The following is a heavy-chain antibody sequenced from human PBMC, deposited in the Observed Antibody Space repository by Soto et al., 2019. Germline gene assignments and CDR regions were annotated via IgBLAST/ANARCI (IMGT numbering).Heavy chain of an antibody. D-gene: IGHD3-22*01. CDR3: ARTSSRRITMIVVVSGAYGMDV. V-gene: IGHV4-34*01. Sequence: SETLSPTRAVYGGVFRGFFWGWVRPPPGKGVGGVGEINHSGSTNYNPSLKSRVTISVDTSKNQFSLKLSSVTAADTAVYYCARTSSRRITMIVVVSGAYGMDVWGQGTTVTVYS. CDR1: GGVFRGFF. CDR2: INHSGST. J-gene: IGHJ6*02.